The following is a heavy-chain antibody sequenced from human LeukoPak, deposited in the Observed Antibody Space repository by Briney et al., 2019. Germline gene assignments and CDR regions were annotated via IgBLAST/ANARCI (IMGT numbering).Heavy chain of an antibody. V-gene: IGHV4-61*08. CDR1: GGSISSGGYY. CDR2: IDYSGST. CDR3: ARTDGKQLPPRF. D-gene: IGHD5-18*01. J-gene: IGHJ4*02. Sequence: PSQTLSLTCTVSGGSISSGGYYWSWIRQPPGKGLEWIGYIDYSGSTNYNPSLKSRVAISVDTSKNQFSLKLSSVTAADTAVYFCARTDGKQLPPRFWGQGTLVTDSS.